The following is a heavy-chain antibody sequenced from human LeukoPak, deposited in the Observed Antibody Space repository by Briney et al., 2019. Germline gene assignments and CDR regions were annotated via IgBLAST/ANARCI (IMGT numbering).Heavy chain of an antibody. CDR2: IYYSGST. CDR3: ARGQLDYGDYHYYHGMDV. Sequence: SETLSLTCTVSGGSISSGDYYWSWIRQPPGKGLEWIGYIYYSGSTYYNPSLKSRVTISVDTSKNQFSLKPSSVTAADTAVYYCARGQLDYGDYHYYHGMDVWGQGTTVTVSS. J-gene: IGHJ6*02. CDR1: GGSISSGDYY. D-gene: IGHD4-17*01. V-gene: IGHV4-30-4*01.